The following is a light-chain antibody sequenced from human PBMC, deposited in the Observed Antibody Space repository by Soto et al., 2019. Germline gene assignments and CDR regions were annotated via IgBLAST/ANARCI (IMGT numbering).Light chain of an antibody. J-gene: IGKJ1*01. CDR1: QSLRSS. Sequence: ETMMTQSPDTLSVSLGERATLSCRASQSLRSSLAWYQQKPGQAPRLLIYDASTRATGIPAWFSGSGSGTDFTLTISGLQSEDFAVYYCQQYNNWPQTFGQGTKVEIK. CDR3: QQYNNWPQT. V-gene: IGKV3-15*01. CDR2: DAS.